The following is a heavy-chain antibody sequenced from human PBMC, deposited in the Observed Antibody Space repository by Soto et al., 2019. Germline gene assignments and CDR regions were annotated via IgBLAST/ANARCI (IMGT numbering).Heavy chain of an antibody. CDR1: GFTFSGFA. J-gene: IGHJ6*02. CDR3: TRHLVQP. V-gene: IGHV3-23*01. CDR2: ISGSGGST. D-gene: IGHD2-2*01. Sequence: GGSLRLSCAASGFTFSGFAMTWVRQAPGRGLEWVSGISGSGGSTSYADSVKGRFTISRDDSKNTAYLQMNSLKTEDTAVYYCTRHLVQPWGQGTSVTV.